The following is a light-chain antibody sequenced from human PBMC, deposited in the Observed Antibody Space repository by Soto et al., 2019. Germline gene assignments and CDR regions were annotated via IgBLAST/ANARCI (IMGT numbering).Light chain of an antibody. CDR1: QHLDQH. V-gene: IGKV1-33*01. J-gene: IGKJ5*01. CDR2: DAT. Sequence: IQSTQSPSSLSVSVWDRVTITCQASQHLDQHLKRYQQKPGKATKLLIYDATNLETGVPSRFSGSGSGTDFTFPISRLQPEDLATYYCQHYDNLPPVTFGQGTRLEIK. CDR3: QHYDNLPPVT.